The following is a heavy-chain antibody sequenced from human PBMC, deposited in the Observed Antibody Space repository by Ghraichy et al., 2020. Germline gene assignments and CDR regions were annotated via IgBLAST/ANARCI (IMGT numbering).Heavy chain of an antibody. CDR1: GFTFSSYW. Sequence: GESLNISCAASGFTFSSYWMSWVRQAPGKGLEWVANIKEDGSEKYYVDSVKGRFTISRDNAKNSLSLQMNSLRAEDTAVYYCARDNIASTGIEFDYWGQGTLVIVSS. J-gene: IGHJ4*02. CDR2: IKEDGSEK. CDR3: ARDNIASTGIEFDY. D-gene: IGHD6-13*01. V-gene: IGHV3-7*01.